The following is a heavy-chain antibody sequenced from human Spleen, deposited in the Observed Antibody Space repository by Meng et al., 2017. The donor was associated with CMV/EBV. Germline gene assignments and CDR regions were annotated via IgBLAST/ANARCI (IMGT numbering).Heavy chain of an antibody. Sequence: GSISSGGHYWSWIRQHPGKGLEWIGYIYYSGSTYYNPSLKSRLTISIDTSKNQFSLRLASVTAADTAVYYCARDSGRAGYNFGFDSWGQGTLVTVSS. CDR1: GSISSGGHY. CDR3: ARDSGRAGYNFGFDS. CDR2: IYYSGST. D-gene: IGHD5-24*01. J-gene: IGHJ4*02. V-gene: IGHV4-31*02.